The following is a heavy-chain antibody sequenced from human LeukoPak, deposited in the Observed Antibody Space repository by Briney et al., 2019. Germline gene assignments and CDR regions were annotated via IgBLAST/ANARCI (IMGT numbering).Heavy chain of an antibody. D-gene: IGHD1-26*01. CDR1: GFTFSSYA. Sequence: GRSLRLSCAASGFTFSSYAMHWVRQAPGKGLEWVAVISYDGSNKYYADSVKGRFTISRDNSKNTLYLQMNSLRAEDTAVYYCARDGRELLFGLRSDYWGQGTLVTVSS. CDR3: ARDGRELLFGLRSDY. CDR2: ISYDGSNK. J-gene: IGHJ4*02. V-gene: IGHV3-30-3*01.